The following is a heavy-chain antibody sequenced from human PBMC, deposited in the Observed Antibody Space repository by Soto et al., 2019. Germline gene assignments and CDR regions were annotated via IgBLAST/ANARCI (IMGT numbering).Heavy chain of an antibody. V-gene: IGHV1-69*01. J-gene: IGHJ5*02. CDR2: IIPIIGTA. CDR1: GGNFSSYS. CDR3: SRTAEYCTGGSSITWLDP. Sequence: SVKISCRDSGGNFSSYSISWVRQEPGQEVEWMGGIIPIIGTATYAEKFQGRVMITADESTGTAYMELSSLRAEATAASYCSRTAEYCTGGSSITWLDPSGQATLV. D-gene: IGHD2-15*01.